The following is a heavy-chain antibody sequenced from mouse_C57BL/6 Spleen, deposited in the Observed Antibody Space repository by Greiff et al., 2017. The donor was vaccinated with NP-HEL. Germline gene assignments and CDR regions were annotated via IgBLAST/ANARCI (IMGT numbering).Heavy chain of an antibody. CDR2: INPNNGGT. D-gene: IGHD2-12*01. CDR3: ARSILTFDY. J-gene: IGHJ2*01. CDR1: GYTFTDYY. Sequence: VQLQQSGPELVKPGASVKISCKASGYTFTDYYMNWVKQSHGKSLEWIGDINPNNGGTSYNQKFKGKATLTVDKSSSTAYMELRSLTSEDSAVYYCARSILTFDYWGQGTTLTVSS. V-gene: IGHV1-26*01.